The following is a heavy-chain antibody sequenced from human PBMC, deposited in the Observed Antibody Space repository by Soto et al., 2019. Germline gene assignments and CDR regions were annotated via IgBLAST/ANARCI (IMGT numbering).Heavy chain of an antibody. CDR2: ISSSGSTI. J-gene: IGHJ6*02. Sequence: ESGGGLVQPGGSLRLSCAASGFTFSSYEMNWVRQAPGKGLEWVSYISSSGSTIYYADSVKGRFTISRDNAKNSLYLQMNSLRAEDTAVYYCAREVLRLMDVWGQGTTVTVSS. V-gene: IGHV3-48*03. CDR3: AREVLRLMDV. CDR1: GFTFSSYE.